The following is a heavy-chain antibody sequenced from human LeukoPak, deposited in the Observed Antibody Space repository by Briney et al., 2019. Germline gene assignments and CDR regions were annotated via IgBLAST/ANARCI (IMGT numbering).Heavy chain of an antibody. CDR1: GGSISSYY. J-gene: IGHJ6*02. CDR3: ARELGSGWPGGYYYYYYGMDV. D-gene: IGHD6-19*01. Sequence: SETLSLTCTVSGGSISSYYWSWIRQPAGKGLEWIGRIYTSGSTNYNPSLKSRVTMSVDTSKNQFSLKLSSVTAADTAVYYCARELGSGWPGGYYYYYYGMDVLGQGTTVTVSS. V-gene: IGHV4-4*07. CDR2: IYTSGST.